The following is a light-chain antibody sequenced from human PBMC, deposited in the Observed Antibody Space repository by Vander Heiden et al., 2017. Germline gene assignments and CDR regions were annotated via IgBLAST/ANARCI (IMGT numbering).Light chain of an antibody. CDR3: QQRSNWPAA. J-gene: IGKJ4*01. CDR1: QSVSSY. Sequence: IVLTQSLATLSSSQGERAILCCRASQSVSSYLAWYQQKPGQAPRLLIYDASNRATGVPARFSGSGSERDFTLTIGSLEPKDFAIYYCQQRSNWPAAFGGGTMVEIK. V-gene: IGKV3-11*02. CDR2: DAS.